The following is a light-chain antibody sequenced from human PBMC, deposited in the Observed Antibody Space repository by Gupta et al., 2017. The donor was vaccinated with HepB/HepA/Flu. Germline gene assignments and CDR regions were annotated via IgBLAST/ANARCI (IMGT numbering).Light chain of an antibody. CDR2: GTY. CDR1: QSVSTSY. Sequence: EIVLTPSPGTLSLSPGEGATLSCRASQSVSTSYLAWYQQKPGQAPRLLIYGTYTRATGIPDRFSGSGSGTDFSLTISRLEPDDFAVYHCHQHGYSPYSFGQGTKLEMK. CDR3: HQHGYSPYS. V-gene: IGKV3-20*01. J-gene: IGKJ2*03.